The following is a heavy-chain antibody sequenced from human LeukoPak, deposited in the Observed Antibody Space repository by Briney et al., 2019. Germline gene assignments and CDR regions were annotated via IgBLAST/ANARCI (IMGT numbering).Heavy chain of an antibody. CDR3: ARALIGVGATYSGYMDV. CDR2: INPNSGGT. CDR1: GYTFTGCY. V-gene: IGHV1-2*02. Sequence: ASVTVSCKASGYTFTGCYMHWVRQAPGQGLEWMGWINPNSGGTNYAQKFQGRVTMTRDTSISTAYMELSRLRSDDTAVYYCARALIGVGATYSGYMDVWGKGTTVTVSS. J-gene: IGHJ6*03. D-gene: IGHD1-26*01.